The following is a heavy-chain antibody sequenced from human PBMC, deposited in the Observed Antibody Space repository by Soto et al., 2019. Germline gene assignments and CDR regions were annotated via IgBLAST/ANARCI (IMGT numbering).Heavy chain of an antibody. CDR1: GFTFSSYA. J-gene: IGHJ4*02. Sequence: WGSLRLSFAASGFTFSSYAMHWVRQAPGKGLEWVSIISYDGNNKYYVYSVKVRFTISRDNYNNTLYLQMNSLRAEDAAVYYCARIDTIRFMKLFSPFDXWGQGTLVTVSX. CDR2: ISYDGNNK. CDR3: ARIDTIRFMKLFSPFDX. D-gene: IGHD3-3*01. V-gene: IGHV3-30-3*01.